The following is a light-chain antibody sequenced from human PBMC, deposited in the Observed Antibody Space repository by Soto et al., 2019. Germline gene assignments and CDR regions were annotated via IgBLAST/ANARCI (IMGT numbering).Light chain of an antibody. CDR2: KAS. Sequence: DIQMTQSPSTLSASVGDRVTITCRASQSISSWLAWYQQKPGKAPKLLIYKASSLESGVPSRFSGSGSGTEFTLTISNLQPYDFATYYCQQYNSYPWTFGQGTTVEIK. CDR3: QQYNSYPWT. CDR1: QSISSW. J-gene: IGKJ1*01. V-gene: IGKV1-5*03.